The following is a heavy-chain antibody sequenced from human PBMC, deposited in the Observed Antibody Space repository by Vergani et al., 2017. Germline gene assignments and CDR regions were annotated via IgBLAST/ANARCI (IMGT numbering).Heavy chain of an antibody. CDR2: LYWDDDK. CDR3: AHRGCSSTSCPRTFDY. CDR1: GFPLSTSGVG. Sequence: QITLKESGPTLVKPTQTLTLTCTSSGFPLSTSGVGVGWLRPPPGKALEWPALLYWDDDKRYSPSLKSRLTTTKDTSKNQVVLTMTNMDPVDTATYYCAHRGCSSTSCPRTFDYWGQGTLVTVSS. D-gene: IGHD2-2*01. J-gene: IGHJ4*02. V-gene: IGHV2-5*02.